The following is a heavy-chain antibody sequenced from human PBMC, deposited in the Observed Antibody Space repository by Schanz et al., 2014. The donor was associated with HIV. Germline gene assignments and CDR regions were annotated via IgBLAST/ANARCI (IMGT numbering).Heavy chain of an antibody. CDR3: ARGSGPYYYYYGMDV. V-gene: IGHV3-33*08. CDR1: GFIFSNYG. CDR2: IWYDGSNK. Sequence: QVHLVESGGGVVQPGRSLRLSCVGSGFIFSNYGIHWVRQAPGKGLEWVAVIWYDGSNKYYADSVKGRFTISRDNSKKTLYLQMNSLRAEDTAVYYCARGSGPYYYYYGMDVWGQGTTVTVSS. J-gene: IGHJ6*02. D-gene: IGHD3-10*01.